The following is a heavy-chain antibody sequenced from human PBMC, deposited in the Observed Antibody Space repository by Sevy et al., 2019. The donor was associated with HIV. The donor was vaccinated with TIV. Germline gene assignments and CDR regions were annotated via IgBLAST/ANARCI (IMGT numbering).Heavy chain of an antibody. CDR3: ARHRDYYDSSGYGTFDP. D-gene: IGHD3-22*01. V-gene: IGHV1-8*01. Sequence: ASVNVSCKASGYTFTSYDINWVRQATGQGLEWMGWMNPNSGNTGYAQTFQGRVTMTRNTSISTAYMELSSLRSEDTAVYYCARHRDYYDSSGYGTFDPWGQGTLVTVSS. CDR2: MNPNSGNT. J-gene: IGHJ5*02. CDR1: GYTFTSYD.